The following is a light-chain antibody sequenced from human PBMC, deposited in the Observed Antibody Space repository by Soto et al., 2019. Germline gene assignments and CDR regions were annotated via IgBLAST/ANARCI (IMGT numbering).Light chain of an antibody. CDR1: QSVSSN. Sequence: ETVMTQSPATLSVSPGERATLSCRASQSVSSNLAWYQQKPGQAPRLLIYGTSTRATGIPARFSGSGSGTKLTLNISSLQSEDFAVYYCQQYNNWPITFGLGTRLELK. CDR3: QQYNNWPIT. V-gene: IGKV3-15*01. CDR2: GTS. J-gene: IGKJ5*01.